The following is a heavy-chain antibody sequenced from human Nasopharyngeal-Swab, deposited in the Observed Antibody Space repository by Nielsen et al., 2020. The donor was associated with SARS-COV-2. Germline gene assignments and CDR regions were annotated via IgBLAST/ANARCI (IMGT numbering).Heavy chain of an antibody. CDR2: IIPIFGTA. CDR3: ARGHYDSSGYSGLGY. Sequence: SVKVSCKASGGTSSSYAISWVRQAPGQGLEWMGGIIPIFGTANYAQKFQGRVTITADESTSTAYMELSSLRSEDTAVYYCARGHYDSSGYSGLGYWGQGTLVTVSS. D-gene: IGHD3-22*01. V-gene: IGHV1-69*13. J-gene: IGHJ4*02. CDR1: GGTSSSYA.